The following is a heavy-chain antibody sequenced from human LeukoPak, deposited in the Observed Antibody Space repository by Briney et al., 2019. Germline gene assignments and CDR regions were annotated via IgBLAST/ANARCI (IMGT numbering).Heavy chain of an antibody. V-gene: IGHV4-61*02. D-gene: IGHD1-14*01. J-gene: IGHJ4*02. Sequence: SETLSLTCTVSGGSISSGSYYWSWIRQPAGKGLEWIGRIYTSGSTNYNPSLKSRVTISVDTSKNQFSLKLSSVTAADTAVYNCARHDTGVPFVSWGQGTLVTVS. CDR1: GGSISSGSYY. CDR2: IYTSGST. CDR3: ARHDTGVPFVS.